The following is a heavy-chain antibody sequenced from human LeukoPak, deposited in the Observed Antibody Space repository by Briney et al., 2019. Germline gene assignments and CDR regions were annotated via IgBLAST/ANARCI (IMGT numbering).Heavy chain of an antibody. D-gene: IGHD3-10*01. CDR2: INHSGST. CDR1: GGSISDYY. Sequence: SETLSLTCSVSGGSISDYYWNWIRQPPGKGLEWIGEINHSGSTNYNPSLKSRVTISVDTSKNQFSLKLSSVTAADTAVYYCARLSRGSLADYWGQGTLVTVSS. CDR3: ARLSRGSLADY. V-gene: IGHV4-34*01. J-gene: IGHJ4*02.